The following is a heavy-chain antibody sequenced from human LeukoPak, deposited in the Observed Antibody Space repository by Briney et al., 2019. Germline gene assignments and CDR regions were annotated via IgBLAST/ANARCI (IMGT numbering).Heavy chain of an antibody. CDR2: IYYSGST. V-gene: IGHV4-30-4*08. D-gene: IGHD2-2*01. CDR1: GGSISSGDYY. Sequence: SQTLSLTCTVSGGSISSGDYYWSWIRQPPGKGLEWIGYIYYSGSTYYNPSLKSRVTISVDTSKNQFSLKLSSVTAADTAVYYCARDKRYCSSTSCCIWGHYYYYMDVWGKGTTVTVSS. CDR3: ARDKRYCSSTSCCIWGHYYYYMDV. J-gene: IGHJ6*03.